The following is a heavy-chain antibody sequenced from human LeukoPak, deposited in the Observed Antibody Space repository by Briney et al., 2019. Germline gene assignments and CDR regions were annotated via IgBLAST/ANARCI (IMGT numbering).Heavy chain of an antibody. CDR2: ISSSGSTI. Sequence: GGSLRLSCAASGFTFSSYEMNWVRQAPGKGLEWVSYISSSGSTIYYADSVKGRFTISRDNAKNSLYLQMNSLRAEDTAVYYCARDLNDGNCGGDCYSGYSWGQGTLVTVSS. CDR1: GFTFSSYE. D-gene: IGHD2-21*02. V-gene: IGHV3-48*03. J-gene: IGHJ4*02. CDR3: ARDLNDGNCGGDCYSGYS.